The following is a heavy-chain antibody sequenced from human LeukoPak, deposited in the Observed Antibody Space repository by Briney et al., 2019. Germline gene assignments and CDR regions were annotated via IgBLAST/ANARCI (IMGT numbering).Heavy chain of an antibody. D-gene: IGHD5-18*01. V-gene: IGHV3-23*01. Sequence: PGGSLRLSCAASGFTFSIYAMSWVRQAPGKRLEWVSDISGNGGSTYYADSVKGRFTISRDNSKITLFLQMNSLRAEDTAVYYCARNTGQTSGYSYGFNYWGQGTLVTVSS. CDR3: ARNTGQTSGYSYGFNY. CDR2: ISGNGGST. J-gene: IGHJ4*02. CDR1: GFTFSIYA.